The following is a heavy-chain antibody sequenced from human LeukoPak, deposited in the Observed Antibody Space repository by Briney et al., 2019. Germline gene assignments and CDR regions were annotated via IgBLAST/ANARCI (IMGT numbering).Heavy chain of an antibody. V-gene: IGHV3-23*01. D-gene: IGHD5-24*01. CDR1: GLTFSSYA. J-gene: IGHJ5*02. CDR3: AKVKAGLQGWFDP. CDR2: ISGSGTNT. Sequence: PGGSLRLSCAASGLTFSSYAMSCVRQAPGKGLEWVSGISGSGTNTFYAASVKGRFTISRDNSKNTLYLQMNSLRAEDTAVYYCAKVKAGLQGWFDPWGQGTLVTVSS.